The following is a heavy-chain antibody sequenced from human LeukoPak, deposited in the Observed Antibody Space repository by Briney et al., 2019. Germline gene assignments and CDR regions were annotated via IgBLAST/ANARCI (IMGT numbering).Heavy chain of an antibody. D-gene: IGHD2-2*01. CDR2: ISGDGDTT. CDR1: GFTFDDYD. V-gene: IGHV3-43*02. CDR3: AKDRDCSITSCYPDWFDP. Sequence: GGSLRLSCAASGFTFDDYDMHWVRQAPGKGPEWVALISGDGDTTYYADSVKGRFTTSRDNSKNSLYLQMNSLKTEDTALYYCAKDRDCSITSCYPDWFDPWGQGTLVTVSS. J-gene: IGHJ5*02.